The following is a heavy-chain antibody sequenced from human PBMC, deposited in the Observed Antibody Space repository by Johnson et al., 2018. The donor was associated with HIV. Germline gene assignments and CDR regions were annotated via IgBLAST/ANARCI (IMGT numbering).Heavy chain of an antibody. Sequence: VQLVESGGGLVQPGGSLRVSCAASGFPLSSYWMSWVRQAPGKGLEWVANIKQDGSEKYYVDSVKGRFTISRDNAKNSLYLQMNNLRAEDTAVYYCASLSDDAFDFWGQGTMVTVSS. V-gene: IGHV3-7*02. CDR1: GFPLSSYW. CDR2: IKQDGSEK. CDR3: ASLSDDAFDF. J-gene: IGHJ3*01.